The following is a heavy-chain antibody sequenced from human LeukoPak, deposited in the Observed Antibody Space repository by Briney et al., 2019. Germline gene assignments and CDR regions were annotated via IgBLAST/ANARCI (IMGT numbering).Heavy chain of an antibody. CDR3: ARSLYDTAMDY. CDR1: GYTFTGYY. V-gene: IGHV1-2*02. CDR2: INLNSGDR. J-gene: IGHJ4*02. Sequence: ASVKVSCKASGYTFTGYYMHSVRQAPGQGLEWMGWINLNSGDRNYAQKFQGRVTMTRDTSSSTAYMEVSRLRSDDTAVYYCARSLYDTAMDYWGQGTLVTVSS. D-gene: IGHD5-18*01.